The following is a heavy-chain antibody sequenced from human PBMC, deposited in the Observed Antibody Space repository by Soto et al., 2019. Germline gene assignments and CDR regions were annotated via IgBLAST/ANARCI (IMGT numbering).Heavy chain of an antibody. J-gene: IGHJ4*02. D-gene: IGHD6-19*01. CDR1: GYTFISYY. Sequence: QVQLVQSETEMQKSGASVTVSCRASGYTFISYYIHLLRQAPGQGLEWMATINPSSGGTSYAPNFPXXVTMTRDTSTNTVYVELSSLRSGDTALYYCARALGWSYFDYWGQGTLVTVSS. CDR2: INPSSGGT. CDR3: ARALGWSYFDY. V-gene: IGHV1-46*01.